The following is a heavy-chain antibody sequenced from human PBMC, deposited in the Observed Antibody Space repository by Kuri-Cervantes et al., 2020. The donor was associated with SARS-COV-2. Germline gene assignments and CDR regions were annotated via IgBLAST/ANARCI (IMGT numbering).Heavy chain of an antibody. CDR3: ARYCSSASCYSLRAILDY. Sequence: GGSLRLSCAASGFTFSSSAMSWVRQAPGKGLEWVSDISGSGDNTYYADSVKGRFTISRDNSKNTLYLQMNSLRAEDTAVYYCARYCSSASCYSLRAILDYWGPGTLVTVSS. J-gene: IGHJ4*02. D-gene: IGHD2-2*02. CDR1: GFTFSSSA. CDR2: ISGSGDNT. V-gene: IGHV3-23*01.